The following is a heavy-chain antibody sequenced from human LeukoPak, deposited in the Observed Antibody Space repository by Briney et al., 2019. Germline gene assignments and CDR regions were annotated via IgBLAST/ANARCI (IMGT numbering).Heavy chain of an antibody. CDR2: ISSSSSYI. CDR3: ARDTSGYEIFDY. Sequence: GGSLRLSCAASGFTFSSYSMNWVGQAPGKGLEWVSSISSSSSYIYYADSVKGRFTISRDNAKNSLYLQMNSLRAEDTAVYYCARDTSGYEIFDYWGQGTLVTVSS. V-gene: IGHV3-21*01. CDR1: GFTFSSYS. D-gene: IGHD5-12*01. J-gene: IGHJ4*02.